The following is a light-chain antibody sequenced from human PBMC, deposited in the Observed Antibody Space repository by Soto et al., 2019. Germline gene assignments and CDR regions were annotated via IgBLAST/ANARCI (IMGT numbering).Light chain of an antibody. V-gene: IGKV3-20*01. CDR1: QSVSSSY. CDR2: GAS. Sequence: EIVLTQSPATLSLSPGERATLSCRASQSVSSSYLAWYQRKPGQAPRLLIYGASSRATGIPDRFSGSGSGTDFTLTISRLEPEDFAIYHCHQHGGSPETFGQGTKVDIK. J-gene: IGKJ1*01. CDR3: HQHGGSPET.